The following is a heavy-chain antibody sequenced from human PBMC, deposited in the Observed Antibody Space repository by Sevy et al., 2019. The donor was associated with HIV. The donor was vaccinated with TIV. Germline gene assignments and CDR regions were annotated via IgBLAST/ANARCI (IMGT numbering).Heavy chain of an antibody. CDR3: AREGYYYRSGTYRPPNYYGMDV. J-gene: IGHJ6*02. V-gene: IGHV1-18*01. Sequence: ASVKVSCKASGYTFSSYGISWVRQAPGQGLEWMGWISDYNGYTNYAHKFQGRVTMSTETSTRTAYMELGSVRSDDTAVYFCAREGYYYRSGTYRPPNYYGMDVWGQGTAVTVSS. D-gene: IGHD3-10*01. CDR2: ISDYNGYT. CDR1: GYTFSSYG.